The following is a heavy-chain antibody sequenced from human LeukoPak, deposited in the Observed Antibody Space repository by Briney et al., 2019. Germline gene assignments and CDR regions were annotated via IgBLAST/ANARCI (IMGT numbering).Heavy chain of an antibody. CDR1: GFTFSSYG. V-gene: IGHV3-30*03. Sequence: GGSLRLSCAASGFTFSSYGMHWVRQAPGKGLEWVAVISYDGSNKYYADSVKGRFTISRDNSKNTLYLQMNSLRAEDTAVYYCARDVSAGVGATVGGFDYWGQGTLVTVSS. D-gene: IGHD1-26*01. J-gene: IGHJ4*02. CDR2: ISYDGSNK. CDR3: ARDVSAGVGATVGGFDY.